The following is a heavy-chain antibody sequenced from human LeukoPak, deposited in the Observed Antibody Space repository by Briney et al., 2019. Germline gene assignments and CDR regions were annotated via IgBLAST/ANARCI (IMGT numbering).Heavy chain of an antibody. CDR1: GYSISSGFY. D-gene: IGHD5-24*01. Sequence: SETLSLTCGVSGYSISSGFYWGWIRQPPGKGLQWIGSLYYTGSAEYNPSLKSRLTMSMDKSKNQFSLKLNSVTAADTAVYYCARLWSGYNFDYWGQGTLVTVSS. CDR2: LYYTGSA. CDR3: ARLWSGYNFDY. J-gene: IGHJ4*02. V-gene: IGHV4-38-2*01.